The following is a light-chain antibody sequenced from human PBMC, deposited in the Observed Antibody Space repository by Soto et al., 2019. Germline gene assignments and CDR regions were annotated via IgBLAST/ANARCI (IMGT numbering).Light chain of an antibody. CDR1: QGISSY. CDR3: QQLNSYPLT. CDR2: AAS. V-gene: IGKV1-9*01. J-gene: IGKJ4*01. Sequence: DIQLTQSPSFLSASVGDRVTITCRASQGISSYLAWYQQKPGKAPKLLIYAASTLQSGVPSRFSGSGSATEFTLTLSSLQPEDFATYYCQQLNSYPLTFGGGTKVEIK.